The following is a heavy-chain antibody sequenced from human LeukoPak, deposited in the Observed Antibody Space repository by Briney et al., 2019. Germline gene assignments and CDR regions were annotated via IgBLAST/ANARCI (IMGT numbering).Heavy chain of an antibody. CDR2: FGSSGAT. D-gene: IGHD1-1*01. V-gene: IGHV3-23*01. CDR1: GFTFRSHP. J-gene: IGHJ4*02. CDR3: AKRVTTPHYFDY. Sequence: GGSLRLSCAASGFTFRSHPMAWVCQAPGKGLEWVSTFGSSGATYYADSVKGRFTISRDTSKNTLYLQMNSLRPEDTAVYYCAKRVTTPHYFDYWGQGTRVTVSS.